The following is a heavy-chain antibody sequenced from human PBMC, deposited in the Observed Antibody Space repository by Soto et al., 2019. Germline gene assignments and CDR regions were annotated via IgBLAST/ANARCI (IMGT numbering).Heavy chain of an antibody. D-gene: IGHD2-2*01. CDR3: ARDVCSSTSCYPPAWGMDV. CDR2: IIPIFGTA. Sequence: GASVKVSCKASGGTFSSYAISWVRQAPGQGLEWMGGIIPIFGTANYAQKFQGRVTITADESTSTAYMELSSLRSEDTAVYYCARDVCSSTSCYPPAWGMDVWGQGTTVTV. CDR1: GGTFSSYA. J-gene: IGHJ6*02. V-gene: IGHV1-69*13.